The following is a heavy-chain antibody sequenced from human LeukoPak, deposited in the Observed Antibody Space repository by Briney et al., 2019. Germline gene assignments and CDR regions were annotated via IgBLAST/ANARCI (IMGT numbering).Heavy chain of an antibody. CDR3: VSFYETY. CDR1: GNYW. V-gene: IGHV3-74*01. Sequence: GESLKISCAASGNYWMHWVRQAPGKGLVWVSHINSDGSWTGYADSVKGRFTISKDNAKNTVYLQMNNLRAEDTAVYYCVSFYETYWGRGTLVTVSS. J-gene: IGHJ4*02. D-gene: IGHD2-2*01. CDR2: INSDGSWT.